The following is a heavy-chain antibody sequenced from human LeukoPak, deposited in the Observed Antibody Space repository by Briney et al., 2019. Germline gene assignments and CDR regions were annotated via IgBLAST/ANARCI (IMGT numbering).Heavy chain of an antibody. CDR3: ARVMTVYSSSAPDY. Sequence: SETLSLTCTVSGYSISSGYYWGWIRQPPGRGLEWIGSIYYSGNTYYNPSLKSRVTISVDTSKNQFSLKLSSVTAADTAVYYCARVMTVYSSSAPDYWGQGTLVTVSS. D-gene: IGHD6-13*01. V-gene: IGHV4-38-2*02. CDR2: IYYSGNT. J-gene: IGHJ4*02. CDR1: GYSISSGYY.